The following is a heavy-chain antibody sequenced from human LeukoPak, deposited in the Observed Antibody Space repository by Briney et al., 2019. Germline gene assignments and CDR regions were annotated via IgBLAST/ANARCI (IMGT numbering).Heavy chain of an antibody. V-gene: IGHV4-39*07. J-gene: IGHJ4*02. CDR3: ARDATSRSGYYYPIYYFDY. CDR2: LYYSGST. CDR1: GGSISSSSYY. D-gene: IGHD3-22*01. Sequence: PSETLSLTCTVSGGSISSSSYYWGWIRQPPGTGLEWIGSLYYSGSTYYNPSLKSRVTISVDTSKNQFSLKLSSVTAADTAVYYCARDATSRSGYYYPIYYFDYWGQGTLVTVSS.